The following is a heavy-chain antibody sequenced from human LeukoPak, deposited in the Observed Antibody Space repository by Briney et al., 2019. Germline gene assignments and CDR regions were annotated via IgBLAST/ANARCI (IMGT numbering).Heavy chain of an antibody. Sequence: GSLRLSCAASGFTLSKHWMTWVRQAPGKGLECVAIIKQDGSEKYYVNSVKGRFTISRDNAKNSLYLQMNSLRVEDTAVYYCARDLSNYGSGIGSYWGQGTLVTVSS. V-gene: IGHV3-7*01. D-gene: IGHD3-10*01. CDR1: GFTLSKHW. J-gene: IGHJ4*02. CDR2: IKQDGSEK. CDR3: ARDLSNYGSGIGSY.